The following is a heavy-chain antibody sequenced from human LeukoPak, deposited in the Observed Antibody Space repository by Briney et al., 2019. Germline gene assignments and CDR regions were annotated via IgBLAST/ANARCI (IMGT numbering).Heavy chain of an antibody. V-gene: IGHV4-39*01. CDR1: VGSISSSYYY. Sequence: SETLSLTCTVSVGSISSSYYYCGWIRQPPGKGLEWIACIYYSGHTDYNPPLKSRVTISVDTSKNQFSLKLSSVTAADTAVYYCANLLDFRRSFDIWGQGTMVTVSS. D-gene: IGHD3-10*01. CDR3: ANLLDFRRSFDI. CDR2: IYYSGHT. J-gene: IGHJ3*02.